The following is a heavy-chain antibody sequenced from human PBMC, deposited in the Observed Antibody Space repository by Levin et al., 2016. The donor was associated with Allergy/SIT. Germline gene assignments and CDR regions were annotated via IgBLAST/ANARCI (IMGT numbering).Heavy chain of an antibody. D-gene: IGHD6-19*01. CDR2: IYPGDSDT. V-gene: IGHV5-51*01. CDR3: ARHIGRYSSNYYYYGMDV. Sequence: VRQMPGKGLEWMGIIYPGDSDTRYSPSFQGHVTISADKSISTAYLQWSSLKASDTAMYYCARHIGRYSSNYYYYGMDVWGQGTTVTVSS. J-gene: IGHJ6*02.